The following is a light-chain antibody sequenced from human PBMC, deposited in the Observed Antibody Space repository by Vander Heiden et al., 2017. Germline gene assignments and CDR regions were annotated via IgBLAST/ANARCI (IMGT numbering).Light chain of an antibody. CDR1: TSNIGARFD. Sequence: QSVLTQPPSVSGAPGQRVTISCPGSTSNIGARFDVHWYQQLPGPAPNLLIYGNNTRPSGVPARFSGSKSVTSASLAITGLQAEDEADYYCQSYDDSLSGSLFGGGTKLTVL. CDR3: QSYDDSLSGSL. J-gene: IGLJ2*01. CDR2: GNN. V-gene: IGLV1-40*01.